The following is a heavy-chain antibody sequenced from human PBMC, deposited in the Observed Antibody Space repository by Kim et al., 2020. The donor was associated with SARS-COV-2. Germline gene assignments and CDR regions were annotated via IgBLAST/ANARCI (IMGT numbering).Heavy chain of an antibody. CDR3: PGTYGDYSYFDY. V-gene: IGHV3-74*01. D-gene: IGHD4-17*01. CDR2: INSDGSST. Sequence: GGSLRLSCAASGFTFSSYWMHWVRQAPGKGLVWVSRINSDGSSTSYADSVKGRFTISRDNAKNTLYLQMNSLRAEDTAVYYCPGTYGDYSYFDYWGQGTLVTVSS. CDR1: GFTFSSYW. J-gene: IGHJ4*02.